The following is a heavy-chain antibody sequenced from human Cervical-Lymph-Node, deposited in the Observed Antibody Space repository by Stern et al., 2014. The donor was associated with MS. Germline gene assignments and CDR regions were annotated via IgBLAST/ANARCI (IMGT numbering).Heavy chain of an antibody. Sequence: LQESGPGLVKPSQTLFLTCYVSGGSISSDGFYWSWIRQNPGTGLEWIGYSYYIGTSYYNPSLKRRVDISVDTSNHQLSLRLSSVTAADTAIYYCARMTARTIDSWGQGTLVTVSS. D-gene: IGHD6-6*01. CDR2: SYYIGTS. CDR3: ARMTARTIDS. V-gene: IGHV4-31*03. CDR1: GGSISSDGFY. J-gene: IGHJ4*02.